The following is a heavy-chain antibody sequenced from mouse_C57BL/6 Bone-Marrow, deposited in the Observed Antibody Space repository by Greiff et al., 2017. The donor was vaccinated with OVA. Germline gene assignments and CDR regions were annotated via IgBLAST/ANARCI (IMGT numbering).Heavy chain of an antibody. D-gene: IGHD1-2*01. J-gene: IGHJ2*01. CDR1: GYTFTDYE. CDR3: TRDYYGLEYLDY. CDR2: IDPETGGT. V-gene: IGHV1-15*01. Sequence: QVQLQQSGAELVRPGASVTLSCKASGYTFTDYEMHWVKQTPVHGLEWIGAIDPETGGTAYNQKFKGKAILTADKSSSTAYMELRSLTSEDSAVYYCTRDYYGLEYLDYWGQGTTLTVSS.